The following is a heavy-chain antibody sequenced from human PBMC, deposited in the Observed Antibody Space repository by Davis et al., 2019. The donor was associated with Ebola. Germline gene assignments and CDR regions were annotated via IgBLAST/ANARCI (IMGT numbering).Heavy chain of an antibody. CDR3: AREWVVPAAIPSYYYYYGMDV. CDR1: GFTFSSYS. D-gene: IGHD2-2*02. J-gene: IGHJ6*02. CDR2: INHSGST. V-gene: IGHV4-34*01. Sequence: ESLKISCAASGFTFSSYSMNWVRQPPGKVLEWIGEINHSGSTNYNPSLKSRVTISVDTSKNQFSLKLSSVTAADTAVYYCAREWVVPAAIPSYYYYYGMDVWGQGTTVTVSS.